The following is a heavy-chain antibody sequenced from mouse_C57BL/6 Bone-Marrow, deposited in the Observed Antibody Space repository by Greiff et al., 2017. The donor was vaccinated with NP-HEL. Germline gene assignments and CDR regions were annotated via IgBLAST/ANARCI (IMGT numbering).Heavy chain of an antibody. V-gene: IGHV1-69*01. CDR2: IDPSDSYT. D-gene: IGHD1-1*01. Sequence: QVQLQQPGAELVMPGASVKLSCKASGYTFTSYWMHWVKQRPGQGLEWIGEIDPSDSYTNYNQKFKGKSTLTVDKSSSTAYMQLSSLTSEDSAVYYCAIPITTVVATKGYYYAMDYWGQGTSVTVSS. J-gene: IGHJ4*01. CDR3: AIPITTVVATKGYYYAMDY. CDR1: GYTFTSYW.